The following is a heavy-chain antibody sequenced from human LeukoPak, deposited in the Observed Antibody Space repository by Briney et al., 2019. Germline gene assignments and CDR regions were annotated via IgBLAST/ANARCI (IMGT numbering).Heavy chain of an antibody. CDR2: IYTSGST. Sequence: SETLSLTCTVSGPSMNSDIYYWSWIRQPAGKGLEWIGRIYTSGSTNYNPSLKSRVTISVDTSKNQFSLKLSSVTAADTAVYYCAREVNNYYYMDVWGKGTTVTMSS. D-gene: IGHD4-23*01. CDR3: AREVNNYYYMDV. J-gene: IGHJ6*03. CDR1: GPSMNSDIYY. V-gene: IGHV4-61*02.